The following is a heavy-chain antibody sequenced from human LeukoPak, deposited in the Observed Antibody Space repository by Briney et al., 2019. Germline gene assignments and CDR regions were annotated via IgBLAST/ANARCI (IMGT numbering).Heavy chain of an antibody. CDR1: GGSISSSSYY. Sequence: SETLSLTCTVSGGSISSSSYYWGWIRQPPGKGLEWIGSIYYSGSTYYNPSLKSRVTISVDTSKNQFSLKLSSVTAADTAVYYCAKDRGVTTFDYWGQGTLVTVSS. CDR3: AKDRGVTTFDY. D-gene: IGHD4-17*01. CDR2: IYYSGST. V-gene: IGHV4-39*02. J-gene: IGHJ4*02.